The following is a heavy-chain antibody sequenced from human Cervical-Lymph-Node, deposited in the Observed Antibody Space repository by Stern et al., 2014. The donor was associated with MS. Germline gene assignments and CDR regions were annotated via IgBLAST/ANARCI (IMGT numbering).Heavy chain of an antibody. D-gene: IGHD3-10*01. V-gene: IGHV3-30*03. CDR1: GFTFSDYG. Sequence: DQLVESGGGVVQPGKSLRLSCAASGFTFSDYGMHWVRQAPGKGLEWVALATYDGSDQYYADSVKGRFTVSRDNSKNTVLLQMNGLRPEDTAVYFCARDRGLTHYFYGMDVWGQGTKVTVSS. CDR3: ARDRGLTHYFYGMDV. CDR2: ATYDGSDQ. J-gene: IGHJ6*02.